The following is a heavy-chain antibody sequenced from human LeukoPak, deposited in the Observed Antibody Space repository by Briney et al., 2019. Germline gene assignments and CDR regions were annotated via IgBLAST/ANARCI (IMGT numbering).Heavy chain of an antibody. CDR3: ATRAYYYDSSGYYYFDWFDP. V-gene: IGHV4-34*01. CDR2: INHSGST. CDR1: GVSFSGYY. D-gene: IGHD3-22*01. J-gene: IGHJ5*02. Sequence: SETLSLTCAVYGVSFSGYYWSWIRQPPGKGLEWIGEINHSGSTNYNPSLKSRVTISVDTSKNQFSLKLSSVTAADTAVSYCATRAYYYDSSGYYYFDWFDPWGQGTLVTVSS.